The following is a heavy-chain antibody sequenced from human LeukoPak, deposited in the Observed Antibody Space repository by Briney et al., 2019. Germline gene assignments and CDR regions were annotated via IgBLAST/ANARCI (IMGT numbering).Heavy chain of an antibody. CDR1: GGSISSYY. V-gene: IGHV4-59*01. CDR3: ARGRYDIPAGFD. J-gene: IGHJ4*02. Sequence: PSETLSLTCTVSGGSISSYYWSWIRQPPGKGLEWIGYIYYSGSTNYNPSLKSRVTISVDTSKNQFSLKLSSVTAADTAVYYCARGRYDIPAGFDWGQGTLVTVSS. CDR2: IYYSGST. D-gene: IGHD3-9*01.